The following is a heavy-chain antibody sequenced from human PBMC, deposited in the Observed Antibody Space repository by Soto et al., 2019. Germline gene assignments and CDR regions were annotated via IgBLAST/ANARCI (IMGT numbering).Heavy chain of an antibody. CDR2: IYYSGST. V-gene: IGHV4-39*01. J-gene: IGHJ5*02. CDR1: GGSISSSSYY. CDR3: ARHVAETNYDILAEAWFDP. Sequence: QLQLQESGPGLVKPSETLSLTCTVSGGSISSSSYYWGWIRQPPGKGLEWIGSIYYSGSTYYNPSLKSRVTISVDTSKNQFSLKLSSVTAADTAVYYCARHVAETNYDILAEAWFDPWGQGTLVTVSS. D-gene: IGHD3-9*01.